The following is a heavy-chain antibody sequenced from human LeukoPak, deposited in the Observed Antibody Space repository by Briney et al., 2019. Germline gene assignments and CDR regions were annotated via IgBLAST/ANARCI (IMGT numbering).Heavy chain of an antibody. V-gene: IGHV4-4*02. CDR3: ARNVVGVTGAY. CDR1: GGSINSNNW. Sequence: SGTLSLTCAVSGGSINSNNWWSWVRQPPEKGLEWIGEIFHSGGTNYNPSLKSRVTISVDKPKNQFSLKLSSVTAADTAVYYCARNVVGVTGAYWGQGTLVTVSS. CDR2: IFHSGGT. J-gene: IGHJ4*02. D-gene: IGHD1-26*01.